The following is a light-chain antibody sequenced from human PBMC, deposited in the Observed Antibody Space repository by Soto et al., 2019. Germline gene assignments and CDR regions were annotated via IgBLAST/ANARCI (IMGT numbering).Light chain of an antibody. V-gene: IGKV3-20*01. J-gene: IGKJ1*01. Sequence: EIVSTQSPGTLSSSPGERATLSCRASQSVSSSYLAWYQQKPGQAPRLLIYGASSRATGIPDRFSGSGSGTDFTLTISRLEPEDFAVYYCQQYGSSLTWTFGQGTKVEIK. CDR1: QSVSSSY. CDR3: QQYGSSLTWT. CDR2: GAS.